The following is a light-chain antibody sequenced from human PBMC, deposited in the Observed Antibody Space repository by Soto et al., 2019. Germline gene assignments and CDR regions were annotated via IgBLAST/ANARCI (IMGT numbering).Light chain of an antibody. CDR3: QQYNTWTWT. CDR2: GAS. Sequence: EIVMTQSPATLSMSPGERATLSCRASQSVGINLAWFQQKPGQAPRLLIYGASTWASGIPVRFSGSGSGTDFTLTITSLQSEDFAIYYCQQYNTWTWTFGQGTKVDNK. J-gene: IGKJ1*01. CDR1: QSVGIN. V-gene: IGKV3-15*01.